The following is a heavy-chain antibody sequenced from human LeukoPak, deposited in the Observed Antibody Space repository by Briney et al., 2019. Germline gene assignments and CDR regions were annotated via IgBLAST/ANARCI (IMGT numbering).Heavy chain of an antibody. J-gene: IGHJ3*02. CDR2: INPNSGGT. Sequence: ASVKVSCKASGYTFTGYYMHWVRQAPGQGLEWMGWINPNSGGTNYAQKFQGRVTMTRDTSISTAYMELSRLRSDDTAVYYCARDRNYDFWSGYYFKDAFDIWGQGTMVTVSS. V-gene: IGHV1-2*02. CDR3: ARDRNYDFWSGYYFKDAFDI. D-gene: IGHD3-3*01. CDR1: GYTFTGYY.